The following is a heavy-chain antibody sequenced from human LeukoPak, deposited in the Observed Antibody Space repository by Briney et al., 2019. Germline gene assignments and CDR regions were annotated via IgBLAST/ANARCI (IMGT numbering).Heavy chain of an antibody. D-gene: IGHD5-12*01. CDR3: AGERRDGYNYY. CDR2: IYYSGGT. J-gene: IGHJ4*02. Sequence: SETLSLTCTVSGGSISSYYWSWIRQPPGKGLEWIGYIYYSGGTNYNPSLKSRVTISVDTSKNQFSLKLSSVTAADTAVYYCAGERRDGYNYYWGQGTLVTVSS. V-gene: IGHV4-59*01. CDR1: GGSISSYY.